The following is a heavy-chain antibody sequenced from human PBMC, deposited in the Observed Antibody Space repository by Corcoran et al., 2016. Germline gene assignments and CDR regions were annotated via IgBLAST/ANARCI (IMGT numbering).Heavy chain of an antibody. V-gene: IGHV1-46*01. CDR2: INPSGGST. CDR3: ARDGTQDSYSYGNGDY. J-gene: IGHJ4*01. Sequence: QVQLVQSGAEVKKPGASVKVSCKASGYTFTSYYMNWVRQAPGQGLEWMGIINPSGGSTSYAQKFQGRVTMTRDTSTSTVYMELSSLRSEDTAVYYCARDGTQDSYSYGNGDYWGHGTFVTFSS. D-gene: IGHD5-18*01. CDR1: GYTFTSYY.